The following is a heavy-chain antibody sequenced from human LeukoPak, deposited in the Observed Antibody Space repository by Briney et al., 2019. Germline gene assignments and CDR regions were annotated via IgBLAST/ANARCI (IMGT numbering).Heavy chain of an antibody. CDR1: GFTFSSYA. Sequence: PGGTLRLSCAASGFTFSSYAMSWVRQAPGKGLEGVSAISGSGGSAYYADSVKGRFTISRDNSKNTPYLQMNSLRAEDTAVYYCAKDAREHYYDGSGYYDYWGRGTLVTVSS. CDR2: ISGSGGSA. D-gene: IGHD3-22*01. J-gene: IGHJ4*02. V-gene: IGHV3-23*01. CDR3: AKDAREHYYDGSGYYDY.